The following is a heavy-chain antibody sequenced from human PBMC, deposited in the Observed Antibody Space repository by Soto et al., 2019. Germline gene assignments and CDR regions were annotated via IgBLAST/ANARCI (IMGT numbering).Heavy chain of an antibody. J-gene: IGHJ4*02. CDR3: ARGGSGYTWFNEF. CDR1: GGLFSSYP. D-gene: IGHD3-22*01. CDR2: IIPVFQTA. V-gene: IGHV1-69*01. Sequence: QAQLVQSGAEVKKPGSSVKVSCKASGGLFSSYPISWVRQVPGHGLEWMGGIIPVFQTAYYTQRFQGRVTITSDESTKTAYMELSSLRSEDTAIYYCARGGSGYTWFNEFWGQGTLVTVSS.